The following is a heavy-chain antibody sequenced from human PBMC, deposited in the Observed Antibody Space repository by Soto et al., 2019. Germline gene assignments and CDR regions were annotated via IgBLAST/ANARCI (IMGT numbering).Heavy chain of an antibody. CDR3: ARYMASRISRSLSFDI. CDR1: GGTFSSYT. V-gene: IGHV1-69*02. Sequence: SVKVSCKASGGTFSSYTISWVRQAPGQGLEWMGRIIPILGIANYAQKFQGRVTITADKSTSTAYMELSSLRSEDTAVYYCARYMASRISRSLSFDIRAQGTMVTVSS. CDR2: IIPILGIA. D-gene: IGHD2-15*01. J-gene: IGHJ3*02.